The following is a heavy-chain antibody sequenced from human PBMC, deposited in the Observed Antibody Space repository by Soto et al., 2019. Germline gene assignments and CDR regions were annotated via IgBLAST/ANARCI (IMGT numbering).Heavy chain of an antibody. V-gene: IGHV3-30-3*01. J-gene: IGHJ4*02. CDR1: GFTFSSYA. CDR2: ISYDGSNK. D-gene: IGHD3-9*01. CDR3: ARERLRYFDWLLGV. Sequence: QVQLVESGGGVVQPGRSLRLSCAASGFTFSSYAMHWVRQAPGKGLEWVAVISYDGSNKYYADSVKGRFTISRDNSKNTLYLQMNSLRAEDTAVYYCARERLRYFDWLLGVWGQGTLVTVSS.